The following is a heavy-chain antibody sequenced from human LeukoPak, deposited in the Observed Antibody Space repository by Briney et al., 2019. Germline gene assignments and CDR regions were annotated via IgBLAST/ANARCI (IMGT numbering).Heavy chain of an antibody. Sequence: GGSLRLSCAASGFTFSSYAMSWVRQAPGKGLEWVSAISGSGGSTYYADSVKGRFTISRDNSKNTLYLQMNSLRDEDTAVYYCAKAGYDFWSRYFNLTPDFDYWGQGTLVTVSS. CDR3: AKAGYDFWSRYFNLTPDFDY. J-gene: IGHJ4*02. D-gene: IGHD3-3*01. CDR2: ISGSGGST. CDR1: GFTFSSYA. V-gene: IGHV3-23*01.